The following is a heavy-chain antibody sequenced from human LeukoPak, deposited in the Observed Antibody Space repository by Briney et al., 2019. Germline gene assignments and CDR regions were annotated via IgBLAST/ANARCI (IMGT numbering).Heavy chain of an antibody. J-gene: IGHJ4*02. Sequence: GGSLTLSCVASGFIFSNYDMRWVRQAPGKGLEWVSSISGSGRSTYYAESVKGRFTISRDNSKNTLDLHMYSLRAEDTAVYYCAKDSALWGQGTLVTVAS. CDR1: GFIFSNYD. D-gene: IGHD3-10*01. CDR2: ISGSGRST. CDR3: AKDSAL. V-gene: IGHV3-23*01.